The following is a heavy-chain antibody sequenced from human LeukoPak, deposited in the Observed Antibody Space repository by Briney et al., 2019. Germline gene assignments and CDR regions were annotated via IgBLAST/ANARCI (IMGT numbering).Heavy chain of an antibody. Sequence: PGGSLRLSCAASGFTVSSNYMSWVRQAPGKGLEWVSVIYSGGSTYYADSVKGRFTISRDNSKNTLYLQMNSLRAGDTAVYYWSSYLPAMDAFDIWGQGTMVTVSS. CDR2: IYSGGST. V-gene: IGHV3-53*01. J-gene: IGHJ3*02. CDR3: SSYLPAMDAFDI. CDR1: GFTVSSNY.